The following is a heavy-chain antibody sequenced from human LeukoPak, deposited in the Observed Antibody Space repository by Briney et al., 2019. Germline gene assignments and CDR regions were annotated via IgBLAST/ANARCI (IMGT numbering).Heavy chain of an antibody. Sequence: SETLSLTCAVYGGSFSGYYWSWIRQPPGKGLEWIGEINHSGSTNYNPSLKSRVTISVDTSKNQFSLKLSSVTAADTAVYYCASNPFDGSSNFDYWGRGTLVTVSS. CDR3: ASNPFDGSSNFDY. CDR2: INHSGST. J-gene: IGHJ4*02. D-gene: IGHD6-13*01. V-gene: IGHV4-34*01. CDR1: GGSFSGYY.